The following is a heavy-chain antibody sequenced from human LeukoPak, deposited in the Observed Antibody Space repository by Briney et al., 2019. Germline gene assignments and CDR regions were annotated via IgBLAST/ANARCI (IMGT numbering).Heavy chain of an antibody. CDR3: AKDAGSGYYDY. J-gene: IGHJ4*02. D-gene: IGHD3-22*01. CDR2: ISWNSGSI. Sequence: GGSLRLSCAASGFTFDDYAMHWVRQAPGKGLEWVSGISWNSGSIGYADSVKGRFTISRDNAKNSLYLQMNSLRAEDTALYYCAKDAGSGYYDYWGQGPLVTVSS. CDR1: GFTFDDYA. V-gene: IGHV3-9*01.